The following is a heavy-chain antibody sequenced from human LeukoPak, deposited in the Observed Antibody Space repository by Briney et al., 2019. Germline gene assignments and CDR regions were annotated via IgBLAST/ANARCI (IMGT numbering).Heavy chain of an antibody. J-gene: IGHJ4*02. D-gene: IGHD6-6*01. CDR3: ARHRSSWLIDY. V-gene: IGHV3-33*01. Sequence: PGRSLRLSCAASGFTFATYGMHWVRQAPGKGLEWVAFIWFDGYNKYYVDSVKGRFTISRDNSRNTLYLQMNSLRAEDTAVYYCARHRSSWLIDYWGQGTLVTVSS. CDR1: GFTFATYG. CDR2: IWFDGYNK.